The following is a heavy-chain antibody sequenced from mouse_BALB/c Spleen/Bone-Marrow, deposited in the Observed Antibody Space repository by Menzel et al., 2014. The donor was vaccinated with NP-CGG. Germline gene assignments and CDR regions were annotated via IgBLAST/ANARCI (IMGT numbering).Heavy chain of an antibody. D-gene: IGHD2-3*01. CDR1: GYTFTSYT. CDR2: INPSSGYT. Sequence: QVQLKESAAELARPGASVKMSCKASGYTFTSYTMHWVKQRPGQGLEWIGYINPSSGYTDYNQKFKDKTTLTADKSSSTAYMQLSSLTSEDSAVYYCARDDGYLYAMDYWGQGTPVTVSS. V-gene: IGHV1-4*02. CDR3: ARDDGYLYAMDY. J-gene: IGHJ4*01.